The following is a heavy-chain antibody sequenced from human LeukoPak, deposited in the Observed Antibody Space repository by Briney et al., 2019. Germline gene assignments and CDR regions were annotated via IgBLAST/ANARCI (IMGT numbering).Heavy chain of an antibody. CDR2: INPNSGGT. Sequence: ASVKVSCKASGYTFTGYYMHWVRQAPGQGLEWMGWINPNSGGTNYAQKFQGRVTMTRDTSISTAYMELSRLRSDDTAVSYCARELGYCSGGSCLYFDYWGQGTLVTVSS. J-gene: IGHJ4*02. V-gene: IGHV1-2*02. CDR3: ARELGYCSGGSCLYFDY. D-gene: IGHD2-15*01. CDR1: GYTFTGYY.